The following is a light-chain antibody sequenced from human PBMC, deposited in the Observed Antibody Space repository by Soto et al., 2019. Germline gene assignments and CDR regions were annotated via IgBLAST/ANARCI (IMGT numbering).Light chain of an antibody. Sequence: EIVMTQSPATLSVSPGERATLSCRASQSVSSNLAWYQQKPGQAPRLLIYGASTRATGIPARFSGSGSGTEFTLTISSLQSEDFAFYYCQYYNNWLPSITFGQGTRLEI. CDR2: GAS. V-gene: IGKV3-15*01. CDR1: QSVSSN. J-gene: IGKJ5*01. CDR3: QYYNNWLPSIT.